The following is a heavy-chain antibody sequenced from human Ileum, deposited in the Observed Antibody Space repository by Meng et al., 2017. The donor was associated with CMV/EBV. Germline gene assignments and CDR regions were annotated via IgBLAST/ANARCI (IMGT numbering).Heavy chain of an antibody. CDR3: ARGGSGWDDNWFDP. CDR1: GGSIISSNW. V-gene: IGHV4-4*02. Sequence: VSGGSIISSNWWKWVRQPPGKGLEWIGEVHHRGTTKYNPSLKSRVTISVDKAKNQLSLKLNSVTAADTAVYYCARGGSGWDDNWFDPWGQGTLVTVSS. CDR2: VHHRGTT. J-gene: IGHJ5*02. D-gene: IGHD6-19*01.